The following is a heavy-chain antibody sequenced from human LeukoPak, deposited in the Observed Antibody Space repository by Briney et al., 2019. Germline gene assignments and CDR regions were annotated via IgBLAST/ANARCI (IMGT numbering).Heavy chain of an antibody. CDR3: ARGSDAFDI. V-gene: IGHV3-30*03. CDR1: GFTFSSYG. J-gene: IGHJ3*02. Sequence: PGGSLRLSRAASGFTFSSYGMHWVRQAPGKGLDWVAVISYDGTKRYYAAAVKGRFTISGDNSKNTLYLQMNSLTVEDTAIYYCARGSDAFDIWGQRRIATVSS. CDR2: ISYDGTKR.